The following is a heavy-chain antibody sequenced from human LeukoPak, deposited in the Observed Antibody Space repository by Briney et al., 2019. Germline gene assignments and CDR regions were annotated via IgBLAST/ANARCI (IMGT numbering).Heavy chain of an antibody. CDR2: ISSRGDSI. CDR3: ARAGSSWYWGWFDP. Sequence: GGSLRLSCAASGFTFSDYYMSWIRQAPGKGLEWISYISSRGDSIQYADSVKGRFTMSRDNAKTSVHLQMSSLRAEDTAVYYCARAGSSWYWGWFDPWGQGILVTVSS. V-gene: IGHV3-11*01. CDR1: GFTFSDYY. J-gene: IGHJ5*02. D-gene: IGHD6-13*01.